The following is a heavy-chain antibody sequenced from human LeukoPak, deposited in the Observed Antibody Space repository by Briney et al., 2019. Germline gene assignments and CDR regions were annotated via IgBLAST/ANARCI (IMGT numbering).Heavy chain of an antibody. CDR2: ISSSSSYI. D-gene: IGHD5-12*01. V-gene: IGHV3-21*01. J-gene: IGHJ6*04. Sequence: GGSLRLSCAASGFTFSSYSMNWVRQAPGKGLEWVSSISSSSSYIYYADSVKGRFTISRDNAKNSLYLQMNSLGAEDTAVYYCARSQYSGYDSDYYYGMDVWGKGTTVTVSS. CDR1: GFTFSSYS. CDR3: ARSQYSGYDSDYYYGMDV.